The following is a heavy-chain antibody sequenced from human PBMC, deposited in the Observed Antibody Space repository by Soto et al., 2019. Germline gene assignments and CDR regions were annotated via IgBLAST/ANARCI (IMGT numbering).Heavy chain of an antibody. CDR2: TITSSGTA. J-gene: IGHJ3*02. Sequence: QVQLVQSGAEVKNPGSSVKVSCKASGGTFSSYAISWVRQAPGQGLELMGGTITSSGTANYAQKFQGRVTITADTCTITAYMELSSLRSEDTAVDYCAIWKVSVAGRDAFDIWCQGTMVTVS. CDR1: GGTFSSYA. V-gene: IGHV1-69*06. CDR3: AIWKVSVAGRDAFDI. D-gene: IGHD6-19*01.